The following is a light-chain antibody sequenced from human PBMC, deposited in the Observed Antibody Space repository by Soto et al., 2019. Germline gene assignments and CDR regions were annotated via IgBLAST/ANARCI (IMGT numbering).Light chain of an antibody. V-gene: IGKV1-5*01. CDR3: QQYNDYLWT. J-gene: IGKJ1*01. Sequence: DIQMIQSPSTLSASVGDRVTITCRASQSIRSWLAWYQQKPGKAPKLLIYDASNLESEVPSRFSGSGSGTEFTLTISSLQPEDFATYYCQQYNDYLWTFGQGTKVDIK. CDR2: DAS. CDR1: QSIRSW.